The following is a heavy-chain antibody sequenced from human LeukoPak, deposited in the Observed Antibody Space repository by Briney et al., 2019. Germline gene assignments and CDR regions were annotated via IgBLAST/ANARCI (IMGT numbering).Heavy chain of an antibody. V-gene: IGHV3-7*04. Sequence: GESLRLSCAASGFTFSTYWMHWVRQSPGRGLEWVANIWQDGSEKFYVDSVKGRFTISRDNAKDSLNLKMNSLRAEDTAVYYCARDMGHGTWYGAEYFQHWGQGTLVTVSS. CDR2: IWQDGSEK. CDR3: ARDMGHGTWYGAEYFQH. J-gene: IGHJ1*01. D-gene: IGHD6-13*01. CDR1: GFTFSTYW.